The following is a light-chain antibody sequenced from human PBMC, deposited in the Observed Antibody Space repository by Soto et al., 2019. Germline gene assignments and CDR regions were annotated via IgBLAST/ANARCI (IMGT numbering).Light chain of an antibody. Sequence: LTQPPSASGTPGQRVTISCSGSSSNIGSNTVNWYQQLPGTAPKLLIYSNNQRPSGVPDRFSGSKSGTSASLAISGLQSEDEADYYCAAWDDSLNAYYVFGTGTKVTVL. V-gene: IGLV1-44*01. CDR3: AAWDDSLNAYYV. CDR2: SNN. J-gene: IGLJ1*01. CDR1: SSNIGSNT.